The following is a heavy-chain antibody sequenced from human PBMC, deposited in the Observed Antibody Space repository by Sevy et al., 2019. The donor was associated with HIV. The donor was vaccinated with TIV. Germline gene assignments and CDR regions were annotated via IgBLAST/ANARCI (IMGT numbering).Heavy chain of an antibody. V-gene: IGHV3-11*06. CDR3: ARVRYNYGQKYFDY. Sequence: LRLSCTASGVTFSDYYMSWIRQAPGKGLEWVSYISTSSSHTNYPDSVKGRFTISRDNAKNSLYLQMNSLRAEDTAVYYCARVRYNYGQKYFDYWGHGTLVTVSS. J-gene: IGHJ4*01. CDR2: ISTSSSHT. CDR1: GVTFSDYY. D-gene: IGHD5-18*01.